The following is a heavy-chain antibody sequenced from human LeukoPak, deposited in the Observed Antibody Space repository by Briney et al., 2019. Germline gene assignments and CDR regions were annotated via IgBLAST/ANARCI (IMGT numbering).Heavy chain of an antibody. J-gene: IGHJ3*02. Sequence: PGGSLRLSCAASGFTFSSYGMSWVRQAPGKGLEWVSAISGSGGSTYYADSVKGRFTISRDNSKNTLYLQMNSLRAEDTAVYYCARAYNYDILTGYYSYAFDIWGQGTMVTVSS. V-gene: IGHV3-23*01. D-gene: IGHD3-9*01. CDR2: ISGSGGST. CDR3: ARAYNYDILTGYYSYAFDI. CDR1: GFTFSSYG.